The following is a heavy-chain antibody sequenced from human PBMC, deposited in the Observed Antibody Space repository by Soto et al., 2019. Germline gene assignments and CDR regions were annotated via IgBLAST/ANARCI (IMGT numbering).Heavy chain of an antibody. Sequence: GGSLRLSCAASGFTFSSYAMSWVRQAPGKGLEWVSAISGSGGRTYYADSVKGRFTISRDNSKNTLYLQMNSLRAEDTAVYCCAKDHQNCDFWSGYFDYWGQGTLVTVSS. V-gene: IGHV3-23*01. CDR1: GFTFSSYA. J-gene: IGHJ4*02. CDR3: AKDHQNCDFWSGYFDY. CDR2: ISGSGGRT. D-gene: IGHD3-3*01.